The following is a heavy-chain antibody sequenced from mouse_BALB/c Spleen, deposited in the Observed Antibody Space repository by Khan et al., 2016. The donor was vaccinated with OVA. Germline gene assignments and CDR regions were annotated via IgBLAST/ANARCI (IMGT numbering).Heavy chain of an antibody. Sequence: VRLQQSGPELVKPGASVKIPCKASGYTFTDYNMDWVKQSHGKSLEWIGDITPNNGGTIYNQRFKGKATLTVDKSSSTAYMELRSLTSEDTAVYYCTRGGHGSPFDYWGQDTTLTVSS. D-gene: IGHD1-1*01. CDR3: TRGGHGSPFDY. CDR1: GYTFTDYN. CDR2: ITPNNGGT. V-gene: IGHV1-18*01. J-gene: IGHJ2*01.